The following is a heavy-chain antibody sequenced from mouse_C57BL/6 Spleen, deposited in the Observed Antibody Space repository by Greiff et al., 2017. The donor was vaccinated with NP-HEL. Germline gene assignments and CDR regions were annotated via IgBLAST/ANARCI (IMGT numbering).Heavy chain of an antibody. CDR2: ISSGSSTI. CDR3: ARTRTGTSYAMDY. Sequence: EVMLVESGGGLVKPGGSLKLSCAASGFTFSDYGMHWVRQAPEKGLEWVAYISSGSSTIYYADTVKGRFTISRDNAKNTLFLHMTSLRSEDTAMYYWARTRTGTSYAMDYWGQGTSVTVSS. D-gene: IGHD4-1*01. J-gene: IGHJ4*01. V-gene: IGHV5-17*01. CDR1: GFTFSDYG.